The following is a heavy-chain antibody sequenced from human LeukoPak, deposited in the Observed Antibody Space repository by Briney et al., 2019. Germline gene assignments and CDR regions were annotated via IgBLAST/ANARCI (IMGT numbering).Heavy chain of an antibody. CDR3: ARGLRAMAIHVYYFDY. D-gene: IGHD5-18*01. CDR2: IYDSGTT. J-gene: IGHJ4*02. Sequence: SETLSLTCTVSGYSISSGYYWGWIRQPPGKGLEWIGSIYDSGTTYYNPSLKSRVTISVDTSKNQFSLKLSSVTAADTAVYYCARGLRAMAIHVYYFDYWGQGALVTVSS. V-gene: IGHV4-38-2*02. CDR1: GYSISSGYY.